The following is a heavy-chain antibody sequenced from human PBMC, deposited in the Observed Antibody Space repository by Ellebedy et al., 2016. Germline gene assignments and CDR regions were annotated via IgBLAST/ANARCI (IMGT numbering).Heavy chain of an antibody. J-gene: IGHJ2*01. CDR3: ARERVGIGHWYFDV. D-gene: IGHD2-21*01. CDR2: LTPTGDT. Sequence: GGSLRLSCAGSGFTFSSYDLHWVRQPIGKGLEWISGLTPTGDTNYLDSVKGRFTISREDAKNSVYLQMNNLRVGDTAVYYCARERVGIGHWYFDVWGRGTLVTVSS. V-gene: IGHV3-13*01. CDR1: GFTFSSYD.